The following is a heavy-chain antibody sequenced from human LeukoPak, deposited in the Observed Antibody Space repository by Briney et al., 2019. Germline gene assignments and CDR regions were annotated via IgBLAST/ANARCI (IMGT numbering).Heavy chain of an antibody. V-gene: IGHV4-39*07. J-gene: IGHJ4*02. Sequence: PSETLSLTCTVSGGSISSSSYYWGWIRQPPGKGLEWIGSIYYSGSTYYNPSLKSRVTISVDTSKNQFSLKLSSVTAADTAVYYCARGGKQWRHWYFDYWGQGTLVTVSS. CDR2: IYYSGST. CDR1: GGSISSSSYY. D-gene: IGHD6-19*01. CDR3: ARGGKQWRHWYFDY.